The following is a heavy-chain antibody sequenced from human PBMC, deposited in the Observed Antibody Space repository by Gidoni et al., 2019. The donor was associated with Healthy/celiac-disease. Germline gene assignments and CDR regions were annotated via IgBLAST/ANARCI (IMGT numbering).Heavy chain of an antibody. V-gene: IGHV4-39*01. D-gene: IGHD6-13*01. J-gene: IGHJ4*02. CDR1: GGSISSSSYY. CDR2: IYSSGST. Sequence: QLQLQESGPGLVKPSETLSLTCTVSGGSISSSSYYWGWIRQPPGKGLEWIGSIYSSGSTYYNPSLKSRVTISVDTSKNQFSLKLSSVTAADTAVYYCARARSGYSSSWYPAYYFDYWGQGTLVTVSS. CDR3: ARARSGYSSSWYPAYYFDY.